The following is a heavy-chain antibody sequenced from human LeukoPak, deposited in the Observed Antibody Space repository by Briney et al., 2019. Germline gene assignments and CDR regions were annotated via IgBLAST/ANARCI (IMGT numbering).Heavy chain of an antibody. CDR1: VASLSSYY. Sequence: SETLSLTCTVSVASLSSYYWSWIRQPPGKGLEWIGYIYYSGNTNYNPSLKSRVTISVDTSKNQFSLKLSSVTPADTAVYYCARVYGYNYWYLDLWGRGTLVTVSS. J-gene: IGHJ2*01. CDR3: ARVYGYNYWYLDL. V-gene: IGHV4-59*01. D-gene: IGHD5-24*01. CDR2: IYYSGNT.